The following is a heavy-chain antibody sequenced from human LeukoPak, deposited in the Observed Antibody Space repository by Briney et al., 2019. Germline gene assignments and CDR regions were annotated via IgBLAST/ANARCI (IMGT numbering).Heavy chain of an antibody. CDR1: GFTFSSYG. J-gene: IGHJ4*02. Sequence: GGSLRLSCAASGFTFSSYGMHWVRQAPGKGLEWVAVISYDGSNKYYADSVKGRFTISRDNSKNTLYLQMNSLRAEDTAVYYCAKDMSHYYYDSSGYYLAAPSLDYWGQGTLVTVSS. CDR2: ISYDGSNK. CDR3: AKDMSHYYYDSSGYYLAAPSLDY. V-gene: IGHV3-30*18. D-gene: IGHD3-22*01.